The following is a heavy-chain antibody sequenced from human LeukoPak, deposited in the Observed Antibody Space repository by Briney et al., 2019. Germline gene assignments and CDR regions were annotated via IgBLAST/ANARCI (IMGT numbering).Heavy chain of an antibody. CDR3: ATDWDTYFDY. CDR1: GFTFSSYS. D-gene: IGHD3-9*01. CDR2: ISSSSSSTI. J-gene: IGHJ4*02. V-gene: IGHV3-48*01. Sequence: TGGSLRLSCAASGFTFSSYSMNWVRQAPGKGLEWVSYISSSSSSTIYYADSVKGRFTISRDNAKNSLYLQMNSLRAEDTAVYYCATDWDTYFDYWGQGTLVTVSS.